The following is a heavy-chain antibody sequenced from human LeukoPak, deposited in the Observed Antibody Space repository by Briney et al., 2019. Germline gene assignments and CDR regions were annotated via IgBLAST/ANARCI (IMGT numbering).Heavy chain of an antibody. D-gene: IGHD6-19*01. CDR2: ISWNSGSI. CDR3: AKDGFYSSGWSNYYYYGMDV. J-gene: IGHJ6*02. Sequence: PGRSLRLSCAASGFTFDDYAMHWVRQAPGKGLEWVSGISWNSGSIGYADSVKGRFTISRDNAKNSLYLQMNSLRAEDTALYYCAKDGFYSSGWSNYYYYGMDVWGQGTTVTASS. CDR1: GFTFDDYA. V-gene: IGHV3-9*01.